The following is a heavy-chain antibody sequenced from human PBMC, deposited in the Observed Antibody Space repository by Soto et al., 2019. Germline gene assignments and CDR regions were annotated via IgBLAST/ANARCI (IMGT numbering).Heavy chain of an antibody. CDR3: ARASTGQGGHGYYDFWSGYYHQWYFVY. D-gene: IGHD3-3*01. J-gene: IGHJ4*02. Sequence: GASVKGSCKASGYTFTSYGISWLRQAPGQGLEWMGWISAYNGNTNYAQKLQGGVTMTTDTSTSTAYMELRSLRSDDTAVYYCARASTGQGGHGYYDFWSGYYHQWYFVYWGQGTLVTVS. CDR2: ISAYNGNT. V-gene: IGHV1-18*01. CDR1: GYTFTSYG.